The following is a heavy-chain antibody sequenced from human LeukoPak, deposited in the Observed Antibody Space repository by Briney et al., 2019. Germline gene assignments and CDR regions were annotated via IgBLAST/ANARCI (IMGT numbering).Heavy chain of an antibody. V-gene: IGHV4-34*01. CDR1: GGSFSGYY. Sequence: PSETLSLTCAVYGGSFSGYYWSWIRQPPGKGLEWIGEINHSGSTNYNPSLKSRVTISVDTSKNQFSLKLSSVTAADTAVYYCARGLITYSSSWKKRYFDLWGRGTLVTVSS. CDR2: INHSGST. D-gene: IGHD6-13*01. CDR3: ARGLITYSSSWKKRYFDL. J-gene: IGHJ2*01.